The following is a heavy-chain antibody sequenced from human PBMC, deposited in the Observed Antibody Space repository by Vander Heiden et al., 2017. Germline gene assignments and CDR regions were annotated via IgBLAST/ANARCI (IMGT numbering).Heavy chain of an antibody. CDR1: GFTFSSYA. Sequence: QVQLVESGGGVVQPGRSLRLSCAASGFTFSSYALHWVRPASGKGPEWVAVISYDGSNKYYADSVKGRFTISRDNSKNTLYLQMNSLRAEDTAVYYCARDRVLRYFDWSLTLDYWGQGTLVTVSS. CDR2: ISYDGSNK. CDR3: ARDRVLRYFDWSLTLDY. V-gene: IGHV3-30-3*01. J-gene: IGHJ4*02. D-gene: IGHD3-9*01.